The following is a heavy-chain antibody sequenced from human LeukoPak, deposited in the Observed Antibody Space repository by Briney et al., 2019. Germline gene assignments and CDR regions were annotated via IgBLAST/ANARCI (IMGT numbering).Heavy chain of an antibody. D-gene: IGHD1-14*01. CDR2: IYYSGST. V-gene: IGHV4-59*12. Sequence: SETLSLTCTVSGGSISSYYWSWIRQPPGKGLEWIGYIYYSGSTNYNPSLKSRVTISVDTSKNQFSLKLSSVTAADTAVYYCARASELEPPLFDYWGQGTLVTVSS. J-gene: IGHJ4*02. CDR3: ARASELEPPLFDY. CDR1: GGSISSYY.